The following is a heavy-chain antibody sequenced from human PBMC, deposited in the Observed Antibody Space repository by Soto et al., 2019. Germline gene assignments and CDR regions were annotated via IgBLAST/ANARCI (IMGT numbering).Heavy chain of an antibody. V-gene: IGHV3-74*01. CDR2: IKSDESST. J-gene: IGHJ6*02. CDR1: GFTFSHYW. CDR3: ARGDLYYDFWSGFPDV. Sequence: GGSLRLSCAASGFTFSHYWMHWVRQAPGKGLVWVSRIKSDESSTSYADSVKGRFTISRDNAKNTLYLQMNSLRAEDTAVYFCARGDLYYDFWSGFPDVWGQGTTVTVSS. D-gene: IGHD3-3*01.